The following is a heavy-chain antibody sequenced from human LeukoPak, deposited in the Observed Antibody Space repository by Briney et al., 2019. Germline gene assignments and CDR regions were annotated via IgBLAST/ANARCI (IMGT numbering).Heavy chain of an antibody. Sequence: ASVKVSCKASGYTFTSYGISWVRQAPGQGLEWMGWISAYNGNTNYAQKLQGRVTMTTDTSTSTAYMELRSLRSDDTAVYYCARDSPAPAYYYDSSGYDYYFDYWGQGTLVTVSS. CDR2: ISAYNGNT. CDR3: ARDSPAPAYYYDSSGYDYYFDY. V-gene: IGHV1-18*01. D-gene: IGHD3-22*01. CDR1: GYTFTSYG. J-gene: IGHJ4*02.